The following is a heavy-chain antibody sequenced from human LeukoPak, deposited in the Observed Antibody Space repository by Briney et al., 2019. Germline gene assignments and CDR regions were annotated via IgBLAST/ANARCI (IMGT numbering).Heavy chain of an antibody. D-gene: IGHD3-10*01. V-gene: IGHV3-13*01. Sequence: GGSLRLSCAASGFTFSNYDMHWVRQPTGDGLEWVSAIGPVGDTYYSRSVRDRFSISREDAKNSLYLQMNDLRAGDTAVHYCVREVRGLYYAFDLWGQGTMVTVSS. CDR1: GFTFSNYD. CDR3: VREVRGLYYAFDL. J-gene: IGHJ3*01. CDR2: IGPVGDT.